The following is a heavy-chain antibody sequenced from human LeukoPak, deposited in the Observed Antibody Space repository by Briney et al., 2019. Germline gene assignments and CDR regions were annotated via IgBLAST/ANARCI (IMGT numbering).Heavy chain of an antibody. V-gene: IGHV3-23*01. CDR2: ISGSGGST. CDR3: AKDPYDSSGYYRYDY. J-gene: IGHJ4*02. D-gene: IGHD3-22*01. CDR1: GFTFSSYA. Sequence: PGGSLRLSCAASGFTFSSYAMSWVRQAPGKGLEWVSAISGSGGSTYYADSVKGRFTISRDNSKNTLYLQMNSLRAEDTAVYYCAKDPYDSSGYYRYDYWGQGTLVTVSS.